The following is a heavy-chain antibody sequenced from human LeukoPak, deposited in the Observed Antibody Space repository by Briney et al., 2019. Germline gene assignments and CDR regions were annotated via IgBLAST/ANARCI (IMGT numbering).Heavy chain of an antibody. CDR2: IYYSGST. J-gene: IGHJ5*02. CDR3: ARVYYDFWSGYYTPNWFDP. V-gene: IGHV4-59*01. D-gene: IGHD3-3*01. Sequence: PSETLSLTCTVSGGSISSYYWSWIRQPPGKGLEWIGYIYYSGSTNYNPSLKSRVTISVDTSKNQFSLKLSSVTAADTAVYYCARVYYDFWSGYYTPNWFDPWGQGTLVTVSS. CDR1: GGSISSYY.